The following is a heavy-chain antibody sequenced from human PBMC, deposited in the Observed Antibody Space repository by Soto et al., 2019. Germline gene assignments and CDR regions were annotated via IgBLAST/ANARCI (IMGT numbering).Heavy chain of an antibody. CDR3: ASERSAQYFDS. Sequence: ASVKVSCKAFGGTFSRHAIAWVRQAPGQGLEWMGGISPTLGTATYAPKFQGRVAISADSSSNTAYMELSSLRSQDTAVYYCASERSAQYFDSWGQGTVVTVSS. J-gene: IGHJ4*02. V-gene: IGHV1-69*10. CDR2: ISPTLGTA. D-gene: IGHD1-26*01. CDR1: GGTFSRHA.